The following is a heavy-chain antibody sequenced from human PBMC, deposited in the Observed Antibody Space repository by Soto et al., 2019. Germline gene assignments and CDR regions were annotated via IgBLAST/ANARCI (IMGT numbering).Heavy chain of an antibody. CDR1: GFGFSNYE. CDR3: ARGDCKTSCYIGF. Sequence: EVQLVESGGGLVQPGGSLRLSCAASGFGFSNYEMNWVRQAPGKGLEWVSYITSSGGATMYADSVKGRFTISRDNAKDSLYLQMNSLRVEDKAGYYCARGDCKTSCYIGFWGQGALVTVSS. V-gene: IGHV3-48*03. D-gene: IGHD2-2*02. J-gene: IGHJ4*02. CDR2: ITSSGGAT.